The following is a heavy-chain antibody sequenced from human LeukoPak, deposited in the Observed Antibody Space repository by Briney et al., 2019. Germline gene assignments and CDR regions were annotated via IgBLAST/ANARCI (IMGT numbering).Heavy chain of an antibody. CDR1: GGSINSISYF. CDR3: ARQDPVVPAALDY. D-gene: IGHD2-2*01. CDR2: ISYSGST. Sequence: SETLSLTCAVSGGSINSISYFWGWVRQPPGKGLEWIGSISYSGSTDYNPSLKSRITISVDTSKNQFSLKLSSVTAADTSVYYCARQDPVVPAALDYWGQGTLVTVSS. J-gene: IGHJ4*02. V-gene: IGHV4-39*01.